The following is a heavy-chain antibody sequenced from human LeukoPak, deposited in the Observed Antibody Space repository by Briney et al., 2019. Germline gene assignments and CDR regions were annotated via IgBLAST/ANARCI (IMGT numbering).Heavy chain of an antibody. CDR1: GFNFNTNW. V-gene: IGHV3-7*01. Sequence: GGSLRLSCAASGFNFNTNWMSWVRQAPGKGLEWVANIKPDGSETNYVDSVKGRFTISRDNAKRSLYLQMNSLRVEDTAVYYCARAITDFDYWGQGTLVTVSS. CDR2: IKPDGSET. CDR3: ARAITDFDY. J-gene: IGHJ4*02. D-gene: IGHD1-14*01.